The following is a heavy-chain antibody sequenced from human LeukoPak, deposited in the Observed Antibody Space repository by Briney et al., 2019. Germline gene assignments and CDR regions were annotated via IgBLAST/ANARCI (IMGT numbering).Heavy chain of an antibody. Sequence: SETLSLTRSVSGCPLSFYYWRWVRPAPGKGLEWIGYIYYSGSTSYNPSLKSRVTISVDTSKNQFSLKLSSVTAADTAVYYCARVKSDIFDYWGQGTLVTVSS. J-gene: IGHJ4*02. CDR3: ARVKSDIFDY. V-gene: IGHV4-59*01. D-gene: IGHD3-9*01. CDR1: GCPLSFYY. CDR2: IYYSGST.